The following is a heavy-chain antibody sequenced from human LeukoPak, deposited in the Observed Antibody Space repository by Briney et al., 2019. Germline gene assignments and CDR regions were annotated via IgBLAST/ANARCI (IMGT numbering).Heavy chain of an antibody. CDR1: GFTVSSNY. V-gene: IGHV3-53*01. D-gene: IGHD3-9*01. J-gene: IGHJ3*02. CDR2: IYSGGST. CDR3: ARVAYYDILTGPDAFDI. Sequence: GGSLRLSCAASGFTVSSNYMSWVRQAPGKGLEWVSVIYSGGSTYYADSVKGRFTISRDNSKNTLYLQMNSLRAEDTAVYYCARVAYYDILTGPDAFDIWGQGTMVTVSS.